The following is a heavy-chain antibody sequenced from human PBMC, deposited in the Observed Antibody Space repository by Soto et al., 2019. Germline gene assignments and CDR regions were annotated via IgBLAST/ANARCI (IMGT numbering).Heavy chain of an antibody. V-gene: IGHV4-31*03. Sequence: QVQLQESGPGLVKPSQTLSLTCTVSGGSISSGGYYWSWIRQHPGKGLEWIGYIYYSGSTYYNPSLKSRVTISVDTCKNQFSLKLSSVTAADTAVYYCARDQEYYDYIWGSYRSGAFDIWGQGTMVTVSS. CDR1: GGSISSGGYY. CDR2: IYYSGST. D-gene: IGHD3-16*02. CDR3: ARDQEYYDYIWGSYRSGAFDI. J-gene: IGHJ3*02.